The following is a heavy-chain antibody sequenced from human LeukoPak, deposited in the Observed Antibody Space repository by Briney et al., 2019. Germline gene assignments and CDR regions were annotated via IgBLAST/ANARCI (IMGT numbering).Heavy chain of an antibody. CDR2: IYSSGST. V-gene: IGHV4-59*01. D-gene: IGHD4-11*01. J-gene: IGHJ4*02. Sequence: SETLSLTCTVSGGSISGYYWSWIRQPPGKGLEWIGYIYSSGSTNYNPSLKSRVTISIDTTKNQFSLKLTSVTAADTAVYYCAREGTTVTHFDYWGQGTLVTVSS. CDR3: AREGTTVTHFDY. CDR1: GGSISGYY.